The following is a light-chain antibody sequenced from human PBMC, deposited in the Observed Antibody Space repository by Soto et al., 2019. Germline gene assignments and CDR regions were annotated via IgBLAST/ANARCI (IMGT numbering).Light chain of an antibody. CDR2: SAS. CDR3: QQCHNWPLT. V-gene: IGKV3-15*01. Sequence: EIVMTQSPATLSVSPGERATLSCRASQSISTELAWYQQKPGQPPRLLIYSASTRATGGPARFTGSGSGSEFTLTISGLQSEDFAVYYCQQCHNWPLTFGQGTRLEI. CDR1: QSISTE. J-gene: IGKJ2*01.